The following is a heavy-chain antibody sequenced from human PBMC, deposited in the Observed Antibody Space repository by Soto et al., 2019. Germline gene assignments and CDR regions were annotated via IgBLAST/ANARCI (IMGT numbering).Heavy chain of an antibody. D-gene: IGHD3-22*01. V-gene: IGHV3-30*18. CDR3: AKEGPHSSGYYY. Sequence: GGSLRLSCAASGFTFSSYGMHWVRQAPGKGLEWVAVISYDGSNKYYADSVKGRFTISRDNSKNTLYLQMNSLRAEDTAVYYCAKEGPHSSGYYYWSQGT. CDR1: GFTFSSYG. CDR2: ISYDGSNK. J-gene: IGHJ4*02.